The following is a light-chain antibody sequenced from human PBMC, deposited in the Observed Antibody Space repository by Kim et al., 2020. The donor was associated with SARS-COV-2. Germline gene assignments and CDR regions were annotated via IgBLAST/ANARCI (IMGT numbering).Light chain of an antibody. CDR1: SLRRYY. V-gene: IGLV3-19*01. CDR2: GKN. CDR3: NSRDSSGNHVV. J-gene: IGLJ2*01. Sequence: ALGQTVRITCQGDSLRRYYASWYQQKPGQAPVLVIYGKNNRPSGIPDRFSGSSSGNTASLTITGAQAEDEADYYCNSRDSSGNHVVFCGGTQLTVL.